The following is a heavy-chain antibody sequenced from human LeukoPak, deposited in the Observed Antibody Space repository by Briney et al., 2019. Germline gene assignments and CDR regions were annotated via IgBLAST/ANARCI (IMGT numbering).Heavy chain of an antibody. D-gene: IGHD1-1*01. Sequence: SETLSLTCTVSGGSISSGDYYWSWIRQPPGKGLEWIAYISHSGGTYYNPSLKSRATISLDTSRNQFSLKLSSVTAADTAVYYCARDRLKLERTSFHYYYGMDVWGQGTTVTVSS. J-gene: IGHJ6*02. CDR3: ARDRLKLERTSFHYYYGMDV. CDR1: GGSISSGDYY. CDR2: ISHSGGT. V-gene: IGHV4-30-4*01.